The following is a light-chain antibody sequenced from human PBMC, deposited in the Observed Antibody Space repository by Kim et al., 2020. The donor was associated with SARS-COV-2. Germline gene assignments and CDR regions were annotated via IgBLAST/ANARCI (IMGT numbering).Light chain of an antibody. J-gene: IGLJ2*01. CDR3: QSYDSSMSGVV. V-gene: IGLV1-40*01. Sequence: QSVLTQPPSVSVSPGQRVTISCTGSSSNIGSGYDVHWYQQLPGTAPKLLIYGNTNRPSGLPARFSGSKSGTSASLAITGLQAEDEADYYCQSYDSSMSGVVFGGGTQLTVL. CDR1: SSNIGSGYD. CDR2: GNT.